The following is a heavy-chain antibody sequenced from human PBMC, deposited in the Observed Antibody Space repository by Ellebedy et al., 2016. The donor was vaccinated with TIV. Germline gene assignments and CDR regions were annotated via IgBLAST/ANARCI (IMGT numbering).Heavy chain of an antibody. D-gene: IGHD6-6*01. J-gene: IGHJ6*02. CDR3: AEEGGSSRGPSGMDV. CDR1: GFTFSTYG. Sequence: PGGSLRLSCVASGFTFSTYGMHWVRQTPNKGLEWVAFISTNGREKYYIDSVKGRFTISRDISKNTLYLQMNSLRVDDTAVYYCAEEGGSSRGPSGMDVWGQGTAVVVSS. V-gene: IGHV3-30*18. CDR2: ISTNGREK.